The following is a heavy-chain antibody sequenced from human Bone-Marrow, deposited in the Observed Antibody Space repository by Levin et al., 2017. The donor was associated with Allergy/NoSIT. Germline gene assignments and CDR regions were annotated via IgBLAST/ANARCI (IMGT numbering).Heavy chain of an antibody. CDR2: ISGSGLTT. CDR3: AKNSLTTVTPFDS. Sequence: PGGSLRLSCAASEFTFNNYAMTWVRQAPGKGLEWISTISGSGLTTYYADSVKGRFTISRGNSQNTLYLQMNNLRAEDTAVYYCAKNSLTTVTPFDSWGQGTLVTVSS. CDR1: EFTFNNYA. D-gene: IGHD4-17*01. V-gene: IGHV3-23*01. J-gene: IGHJ4*02.